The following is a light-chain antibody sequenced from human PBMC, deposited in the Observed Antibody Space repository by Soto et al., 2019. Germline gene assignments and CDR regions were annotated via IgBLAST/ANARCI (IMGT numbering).Light chain of an antibody. V-gene: IGKV3-20*01. CDR2: GAS. J-gene: IGKJ3*01. CDR3: QHYPTSPPFT. CDR1: QSVSSGY. Sequence: EIVLTQSPGTLSLSPGERATLSCRASQSVSSGYLAWYQQKPGQAPRLLIYGASSRATGIPDRFSGGGSGTDFTLTSTGLEPEDFAVYYCQHYPTSPPFTFGPGTRVDIK.